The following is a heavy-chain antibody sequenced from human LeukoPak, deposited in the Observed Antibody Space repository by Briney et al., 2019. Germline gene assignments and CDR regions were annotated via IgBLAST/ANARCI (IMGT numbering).Heavy chain of an antibody. CDR1: GFSFSDYY. CDR3: TRCPSSGYHPDY. Sequence: GGSLRLSCAVSGFSFSDYYMDWVRQAPGKGLEWVGRSRKKVDGYTIEYAASVKGRFITSRDDSQKSLYLQMNSLKTDDTAVYYCTRCPSSGYHPDYWGQGTLVTVSS. CDR2: SRKKVDGYTI. D-gene: IGHD3-3*01. V-gene: IGHV3-72*01. J-gene: IGHJ4*02.